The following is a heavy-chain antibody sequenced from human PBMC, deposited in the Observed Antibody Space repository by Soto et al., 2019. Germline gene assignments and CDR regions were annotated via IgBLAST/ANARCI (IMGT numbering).Heavy chain of an antibody. V-gene: IGHV3-23*01. CDR2: ISGSGGST. CDR3: AKGSDYGGNFPDWGSYYGMDV. D-gene: IGHD4-17*01. Sequence: GGSLRLSCAASGFTFSSYAMSWVRQAPGKGLEWVSAISGSGGSTYYADSVKGRFTISRDNSKNTLYLQMNSLRAEDTAVYYCAKGSDYGGNFPDWGSYYGMDVWGQGTTVTVSS. J-gene: IGHJ6*02. CDR1: GFTFSSYA.